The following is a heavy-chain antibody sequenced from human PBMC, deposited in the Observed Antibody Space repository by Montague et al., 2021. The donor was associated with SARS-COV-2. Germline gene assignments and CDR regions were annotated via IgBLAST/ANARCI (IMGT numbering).Heavy chain of an antibody. V-gene: IGHV6-1*01. CDR1: GDSVSTNSGT. CDR2: TYYRSEWYS. J-gene: IGHJ3*01. D-gene: IGHD2-21*01. Sequence: CAISGDSVSTNSGTWNWVRLSPSRGLEWLGRTYYRSEWYSDYSVSVKSRISINPDTSKNQFSLQLTSATAADTATYYCARGQVMAFAILIVFPAAGALDSWGRGTTVTVSS. CDR3: ARGQVMAFAILIVFPAAGALDS.